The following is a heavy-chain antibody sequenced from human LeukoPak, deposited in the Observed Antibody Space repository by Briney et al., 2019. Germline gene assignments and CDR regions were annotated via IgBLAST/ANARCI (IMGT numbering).Heavy chain of an antibody. CDR2: ISGSGGST. J-gene: IGHJ4*02. V-gene: IGHV3-23*01. D-gene: IGHD6-6*01. CDR3: AKASIAARRLFYYFDY. CDR1: GFTFSSYA. Sequence: GGSLRLSCAASGFTFSSYAMSWVRQAPGKGLEWVSAISGSGGSTYYADSVKGRFTISRDNSKNTLYLQMNSLRAKDTAVYYCAKASIAARRLFYYFDYWGQGTLVTVSS.